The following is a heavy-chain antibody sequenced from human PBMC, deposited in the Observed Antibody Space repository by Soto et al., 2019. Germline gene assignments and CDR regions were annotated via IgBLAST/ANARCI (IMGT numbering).Heavy chain of an antibody. V-gene: IGHV3-23*01. CDR1: GFTFSSYA. Sequence: GGYLRLSCAASGFTFSSYAMSWVRQAPGKGLEWVSAISGSGGSTYYADSVKGRFTISRDNSKNTLYLQMNSLRAEDTAVYYCAKDDFYDSSGYIDFWGQGTLVTVSS. CDR2: ISGSGGST. CDR3: AKDDFYDSSGYIDF. J-gene: IGHJ4*02. D-gene: IGHD3-22*01.